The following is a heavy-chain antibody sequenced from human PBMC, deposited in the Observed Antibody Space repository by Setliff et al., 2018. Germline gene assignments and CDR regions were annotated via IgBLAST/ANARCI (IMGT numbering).Heavy chain of an antibody. CDR3: ARGIEPLLPVPDY. CDR2: INPNSGNT. CDR1: GYTFTRHD. J-gene: IGHJ4*02. D-gene: IGHD3-10*01. Sequence: GASVKVSCKASGYTFTRHDINWVRQATGQGLEWMGWINPNSGNTGYAQKFQGRVTMTRNTSISTAYMGLSSLRSEDTAVYYCARGIEPLLPVPDYWGQGTLVTVSS. V-gene: IGHV1-8*01.